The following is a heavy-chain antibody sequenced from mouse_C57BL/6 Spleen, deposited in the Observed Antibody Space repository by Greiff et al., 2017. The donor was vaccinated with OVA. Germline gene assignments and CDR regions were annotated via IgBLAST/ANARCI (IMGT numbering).Heavy chain of an antibody. Sequence: VQRVESGPELVKPGASVKISCKASGYAFSSSWMNWVKQRPGKGLEWIGRIYPGDGDTNYNGKFKGKATLTADKSSSTAYMQLSSLTSEDSAVYFCARDGSRVFDYWGQGTTLTVSS. CDR3: ARDGSRVFDY. J-gene: IGHJ2*01. CDR1: GYAFSSSW. V-gene: IGHV1-82*01. D-gene: IGHD1-1*01. CDR2: IYPGDGDT.